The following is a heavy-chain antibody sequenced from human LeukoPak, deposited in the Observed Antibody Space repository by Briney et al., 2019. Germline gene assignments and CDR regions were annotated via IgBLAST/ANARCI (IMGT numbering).Heavy chain of an antibody. Sequence: QAGGSLRLSCAASGFTFLSYGMSWVRQAPGKGLEWVSTISGNGATTYYADSVEGRFTISRDNSRNTVDLQMNSLRAEDTAVYYCARENDILTGYPAAHNYYGMDVWGQGTTVTVSS. V-gene: IGHV3-23*01. CDR2: ISGNGATT. CDR3: ARENDILTGYPAAHNYYGMDV. J-gene: IGHJ6*02. D-gene: IGHD3-9*01. CDR1: GFTFLSYG.